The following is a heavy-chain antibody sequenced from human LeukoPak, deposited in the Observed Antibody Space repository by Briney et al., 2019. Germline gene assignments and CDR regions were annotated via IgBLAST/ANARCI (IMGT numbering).Heavy chain of an antibody. Sequence: GGSLRLSCTASGFTFGDYAMSWFRQAPGKGLEWVGRIKRNTQGATTDYAAAVKGRFTISRDDSKNTLYLQMNSLEIEDTGVYYCTTHPGYESYWGQGTLVTVSS. J-gene: IGHJ4*02. D-gene: IGHD2-15*01. CDR1: GFTFGDYA. CDR3: TTHPGYESY. V-gene: IGHV3-15*01. CDR2: IKRNTQGATT.